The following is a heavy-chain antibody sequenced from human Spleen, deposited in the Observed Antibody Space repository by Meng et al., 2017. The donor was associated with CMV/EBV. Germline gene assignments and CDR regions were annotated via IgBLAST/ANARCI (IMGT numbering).Heavy chain of an antibody. CDR2: IRYDGNNK. D-gene: IGHD6-19*01. J-gene: IGHJ4*02. CDR1: GFSFGSYG. Sequence: GGSLRLSCAASGFSFGSYGMQWVRQAPGKGLEWVAFIRYDGNNKDYGDSVKGRFTVSRDNAKNSLYLQMNSLRAEDTAVYYCARESGSGQYYFDYWGQGTLVTVSS. CDR3: ARESGSGQYYFDY. V-gene: IGHV3-30*02.